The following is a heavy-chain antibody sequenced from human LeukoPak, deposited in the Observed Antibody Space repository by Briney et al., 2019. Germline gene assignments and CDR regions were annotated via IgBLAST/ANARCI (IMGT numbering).Heavy chain of an antibody. CDR2: IFYSGST. CDR3: ARRVSTVLSLYYFDY. D-gene: IGHD4-17*01. J-gene: IGHJ4*02. V-gene: IGHV4-39*01. CDR1: GDSISRSNYY. Sequence: SETLSLTCTVSGDSISRSNYYWGWIRQPPGKGLEWIGSIFYSGSTYYNPSLKSRVTISVDRSKNQFSLKLRSVTAADTAVYYCARRVSTVLSLYYFDYWGQGTLVTVSS.